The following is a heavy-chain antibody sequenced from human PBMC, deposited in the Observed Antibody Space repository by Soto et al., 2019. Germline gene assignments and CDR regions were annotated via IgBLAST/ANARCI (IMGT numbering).Heavy chain of an antibody. Sequence: PGGSLRLSCAASGFTFSSYAMSWVRQAPGKGLEWVSAISGSGGSTYYADSVKGRFTISRDNSKNTLYLQMNSLRAEDTAVYYCAKDREELSLKRPQNYGMDVWGQGTTVTVSS. CDR3: AKDREELSLKRPQNYGMDV. V-gene: IGHV3-23*01. CDR1: GFTFSSYA. J-gene: IGHJ6*02. D-gene: IGHD3-16*02. CDR2: ISGSGGST.